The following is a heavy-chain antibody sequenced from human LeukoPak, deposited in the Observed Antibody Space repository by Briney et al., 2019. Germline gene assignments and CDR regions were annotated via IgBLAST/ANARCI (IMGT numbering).Heavy chain of an antibody. V-gene: IGHV3-23*01. J-gene: IGHJ4*02. Sequence: GGSLRLSCAASGFTFSSYAMSWVRQAPGKGLEWVSAISGSGGSTYYADSVKGRFTISRDNSKNTLYPQMNSLRAEDTAVYYCAKGTYSGYGVDYWGQGTLVTVSS. CDR1: GFTFSSYA. CDR3: AKGTYSGYGVDY. CDR2: ISGSGGST. D-gene: IGHD5-12*01.